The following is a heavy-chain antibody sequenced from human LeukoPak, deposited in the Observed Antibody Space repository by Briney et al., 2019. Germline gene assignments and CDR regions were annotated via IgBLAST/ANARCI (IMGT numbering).Heavy chain of an antibody. CDR1: GGSIISYY. V-gene: IGHV4-59*08. Sequence: PSETLSLTCTVSGGSIISYYWSWIRQPPGKGLEWIGYIYYSGSTSYNPSLKSRVTISVDTSKNQFSLKLSSVTAADTAVYYCARHANTRSWFDPWGQGTLVTVSS. D-gene: IGHD2-2*01. J-gene: IGHJ5*02. CDR2: IYYSGST. CDR3: ARHANTRSWFDP.